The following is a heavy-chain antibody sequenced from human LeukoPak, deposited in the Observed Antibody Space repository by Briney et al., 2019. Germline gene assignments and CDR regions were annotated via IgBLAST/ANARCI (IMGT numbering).Heavy chain of an antibody. D-gene: IGHD3-10*01. Sequence: RPSETLSLTCTVSGGSISSSSYYWGWIRQPPGKGLEWIGSIYYSGSTYYNPSLKSRVTISVDTSKNQFSLKLSSVTAADTAVYYCARLHGYLHPYGSVHRWGQGTLVTVSS. CDR3: ARLHGYLHPYGSVHR. CDR1: GGSISSSSYY. J-gene: IGHJ5*02. V-gene: IGHV4-39*01. CDR2: IYYSGST.